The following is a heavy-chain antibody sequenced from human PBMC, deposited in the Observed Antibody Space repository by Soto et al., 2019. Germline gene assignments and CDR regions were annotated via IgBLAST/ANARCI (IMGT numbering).Heavy chain of an antibody. Sequence: QVQLVQSGAEVKKPGSSVKVSCKASGGTFSSYAISWVRQAPGQGIEWMGGIIPIFGTANYAQKCQGRVTITADESTSTAYRELSSLRSEDTAVYYCARDRNCSGGSCYSDYYYYYGMDVWGQGTTVTVSS. CDR2: IIPIFGTA. CDR3: ARDRNCSGGSCYSDYYYYYGMDV. D-gene: IGHD2-15*01. J-gene: IGHJ6*01. CDR1: GGTFSSYA. V-gene: IGHV1-69*01.